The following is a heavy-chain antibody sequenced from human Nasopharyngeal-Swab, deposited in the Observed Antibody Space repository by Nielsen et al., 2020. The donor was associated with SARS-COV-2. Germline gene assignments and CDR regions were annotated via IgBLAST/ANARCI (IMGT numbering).Heavy chain of an antibody. CDR2: IWYDGSNK. J-gene: IGHJ4*02. Sequence: WIRKPPGKGLEWVAVIWYDGSNKYYADSVKGRFTISRDNSKNTLYLQMNSLRAEDTAVYYCARDLAVADSGSDYWGQGTLVTVSS. CDR3: ARDLAVADSGSDY. V-gene: IGHV3-33*01. D-gene: IGHD6-19*01.